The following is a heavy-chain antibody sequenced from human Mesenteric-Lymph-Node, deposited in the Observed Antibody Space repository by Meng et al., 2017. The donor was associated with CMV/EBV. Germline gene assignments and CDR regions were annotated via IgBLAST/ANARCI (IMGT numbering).Heavy chain of an antibody. CDR3: ARCIAAAGGGWFDP. J-gene: IGHJ5*02. V-gene: IGHV4-30-4*08. Sequence: SGGTSSRGDYYWGWISQPPGKGLEWIGYIYYSRSTYYNPSLKSRVTISVDTSKNQFSLKLSSVTAADTAVYYCARCIAAAGGGWFDPWGQGTLVTVSS. CDR1: GGTSSRGDYY. D-gene: IGHD6-13*01. CDR2: IYYSRST.